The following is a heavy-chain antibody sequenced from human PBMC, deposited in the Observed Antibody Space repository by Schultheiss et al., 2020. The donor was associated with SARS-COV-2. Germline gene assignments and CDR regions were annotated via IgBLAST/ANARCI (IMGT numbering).Heavy chain of an antibody. V-gene: IGHV4-59*10. J-gene: IGHJ6*02. CDR2: IYTSGST. CDR1: GGSFSGYY. D-gene: IGHD4-11*01. Sequence: SETLSLTCAVYGGSFSGYYWSWIRQPPGKGLEWIGRIYTSGSTNYNPSLKSRVTISVDTSKNQFSLKLSSVTAADTAVYYCASSTVTTSYYYYGMDVWGQGTTVTVSS. CDR3: ASSTVTTSYYYYGMDV.